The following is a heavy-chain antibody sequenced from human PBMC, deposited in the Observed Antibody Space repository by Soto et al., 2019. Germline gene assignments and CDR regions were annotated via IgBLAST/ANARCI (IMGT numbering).Heavy chain of an antibody. J-gene: IGHJ6*02. CDR3: AKDTGRGYGMDV. CDR1: GFTFSSYG. D-gene: IGHD2-8*02. V-gene: IGHV3-30*18. CDR2: ISYDGSNK. Sequence: TGGSLRLSCAASGFTFSSYGMHWVRQAPGKGLEWVAVISYDGSNKYYADSVKGRFTISRDNSKNTLYLQMNSLRAEDTAVYYCAKDTGRGYGMDVCGQGPTVTVSS.